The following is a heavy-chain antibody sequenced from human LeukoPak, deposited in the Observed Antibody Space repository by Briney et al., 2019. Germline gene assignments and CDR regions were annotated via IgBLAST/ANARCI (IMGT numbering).Heavy chain of an antibody. CDR1: GGSISSYY. CDR3: ARFTYYGSGYYFDY. J-gene: IGHJ4*02. CDR2: IYYSGST. V-gene: IGHV4-59*08. Sequence: PSETLSLTCTVSGGSISSYYWSWIRRPPGKGLEWIGYIYYSGSTNYNPSLKGRVTISVDTSKNQFSLKLSSVTAADTAVYYCARFTYYGSGYYFDYWGQGTLVTVSS. D-gene: IGHD3-10*01.